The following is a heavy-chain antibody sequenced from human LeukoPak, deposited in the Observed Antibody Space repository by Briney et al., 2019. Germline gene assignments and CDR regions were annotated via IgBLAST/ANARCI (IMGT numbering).Heavy chain of an antibody. CDR1: GGSFSGYY. Sequence: SETLSLTCAVYGGSFSGYYWSWIRQPSGKGLEWIGEINHSGSTNYNPSLKSRVTISVDTSKNQFSLKLSSVTAADTAVYYCARGRGSSSVCFDLWGRGTLVTVSS. D-gene: IGHD6-6*01. CDR3: ARGRGSSSVCFDL. V-gene: IGHV4-34*01. CDR2: INHSGST. J-gene: IGHJ2*01.